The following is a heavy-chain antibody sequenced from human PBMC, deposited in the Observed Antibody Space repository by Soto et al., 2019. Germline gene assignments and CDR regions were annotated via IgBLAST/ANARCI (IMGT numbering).Heavy chain of an antibody. CDR3: ARDRGYSSRWGFYYFDN. V-gene: IGHV4-61*01. J-gene: IGHJ4*02. CDR1: GGSVSSDSYY. D-gene: IGHD6-13*01. CDR2: IYYSGST. Sequence: PSETLSLTCSVSGGSVSSDSYYWSWIRQPPGKGLEWIGYIYYSGSTNYNPSLKSRITISLDTSKNQFSLKLSSVTAADTAVYYCARDRGYSSRWGFYYFDNWGQGTLVTVSS.